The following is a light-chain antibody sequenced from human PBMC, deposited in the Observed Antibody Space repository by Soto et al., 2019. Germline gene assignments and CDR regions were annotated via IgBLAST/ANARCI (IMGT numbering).Light chain of an antibody. CDR3: QLTHSTPPCT. Sequence: DIQMTQSPSSLSASVGDRVTITCRASQSISNYLNWYQQKPGKAPKLLIYAASSLQSGVPSRFSGSGSGTDFTLAISSLQPEDFATYYCQLTHSTPPCTFGQGTKLEIK. V-gene: IGKV1-39*01. J-gene: IGKJ2*02. CDR2: AAS. CDR1: QSISNY.